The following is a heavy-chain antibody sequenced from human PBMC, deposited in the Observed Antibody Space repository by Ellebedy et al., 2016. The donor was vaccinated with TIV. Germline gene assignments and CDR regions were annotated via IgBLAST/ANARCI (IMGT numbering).Heavy chain of an antibody. D-gene: IGHD3-22*01. Sequence: AASVKVSCKASGYTFTSYYMHWVRQAPGQGLEWMGIINPSGGSTSYAQKFQGRVTMTRDTSTSTVYMELSSLRSEDTAVYYCARDVGRFYYDSSGYYVYWYFDLWGRGTLVTVSS. CDR1: GYTFTSYY. V-gene: IGHV1-46*01. CDR3: ARDVGRFYYDSSGYYVYWYFDL. CDR2: INPSGGST. J-gene: IGHJ2*01.